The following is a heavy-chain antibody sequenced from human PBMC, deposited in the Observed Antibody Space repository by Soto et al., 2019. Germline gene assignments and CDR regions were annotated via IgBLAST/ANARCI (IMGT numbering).Heavy chain of an antibody. Sequence: RLSCAASGFTFSSYAMHWVRQAPGKGLEWVAVISYDGSNKYYADSVKGRFTISRDNSKNTLYLQMNSLRAEDTAVYYCAREDYYWGQGTLVTVSS. V-gene: IGHV3-30-3*01. CDR3: AREDYY. CDR2: ISYDGSNK. CDR1: GFTFSSYA. J-gene: IGHJ4*02.